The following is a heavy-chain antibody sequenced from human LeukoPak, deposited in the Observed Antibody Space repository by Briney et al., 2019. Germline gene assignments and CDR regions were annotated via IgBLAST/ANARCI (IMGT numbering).Heavy chain of an antibody. V-gene: IGHV5-51*01. Sequence: GESLKISCKGSGYSFTSYWIGWVRQMPGKGLEWMGIIYPDDSDTRYSPSFQGQVTISADKSISTAYLQWSSLKASDTAMYYCARPPQDYRQGMDVWGQGTTVTVSS. J-gene: IGHJ6*02. CDR3: ARPPQDYRQGMDV. D-gene: IGHD3-16*01. CDR2: IYPDDSDT. CDR1: GYSFTSYW.